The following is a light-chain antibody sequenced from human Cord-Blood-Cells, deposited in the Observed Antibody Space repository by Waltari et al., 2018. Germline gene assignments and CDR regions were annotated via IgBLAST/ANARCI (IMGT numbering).Light chain of an antibody. CDR2: EVS. V-gene: IGLV2-23*02. CDR3: CSYAGSSTLV. J-gene: IGLJ3*02. Sequence: QSALTQPASVSGSPGQSITISCTGTSSDVGSYNLVSWYQQHPGKAPKRMIYEVSKRPSGVSNRVSGSKSGVTAALTISGRQAEDEADYYCCSYAGSSTLVFGGGTKLTVL. CDR1: SSDVGSYNL.